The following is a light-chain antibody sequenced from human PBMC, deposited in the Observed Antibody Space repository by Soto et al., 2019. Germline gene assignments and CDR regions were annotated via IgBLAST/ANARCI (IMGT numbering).Light chain of an antibody. CDR3: QQYNDRPPIT. Sequence: EIMLTQSPGTLSLSPGERATLSCRAIQSVSSSYLAWYQQKPGQAPRLLIVGSFARATGIPARFSGSGSGSEFTLTISGLQSEDFAVYYCQQYNDRPPITFGQGTRLEI. V-gene: IGKV3-15*01. CDR2: GSF. CDR1: QSVSSSY. J-gene: IGKJ5*01.